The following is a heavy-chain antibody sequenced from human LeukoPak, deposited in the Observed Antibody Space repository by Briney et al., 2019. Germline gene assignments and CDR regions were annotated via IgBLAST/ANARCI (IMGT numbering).Heavy chain of an antibody. CDR1: GFPFSSYW. J-gene: IGHJ4*02. Sequence: PGGSLRLSCVASGFPFSSYWMTWVRQAPGKGLEWVANIKQDGSKKSYVDSVKGRFTISRDNAKNSLYLQMNNLRAEDTAVYYCVRHGDTDSCLANWGQGTLVTVSS. CDR2: IKQDGSKK. CDR3: VRHGDTDSCLAN. V-gene: IGHV3-7*01. D-gene: IGHD2-2*01.